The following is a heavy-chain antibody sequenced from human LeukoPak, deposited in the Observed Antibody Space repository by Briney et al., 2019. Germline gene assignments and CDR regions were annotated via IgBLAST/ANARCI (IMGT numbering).Heavy chain of an antibody. Sequence: PGGSLRLSCSASGXTFSSYAVHWVRQTPRKGLEWVSAISGSGGSTSYADSVKGRFTISRDNSKNTLYLQMNSLRVEDTAVYYCATPPYGRDVYNYFDYWGQGTPVTVSS. D-gene: IGHD5-24*01. CDR2: ISGSGGST. V-gene: IGHV3-23*01. CDR3: ATPPYGRDVYNYFDY. CDR1: GXTFSSYA. J-gene: IGHJ4*02.